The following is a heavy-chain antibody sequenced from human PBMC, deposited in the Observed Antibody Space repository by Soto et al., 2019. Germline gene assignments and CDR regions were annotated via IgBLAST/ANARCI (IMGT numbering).Heavy chain of an antibody. J-gene: IGHJ4*02. V-gene: IGHV6-1*01. CDR3: ARLMDSSGWYDY. D-gene: IGHD6-19*01. CDR2: TYYRSKWYN. Sequence: SRTLSLTCAISGDSVSSNSAAWNWIRQSPSRGLEWLGRTYYRSKWYNDYAVSVKSRITINPDTSKNQFTLQLTSVTPEDTAVYYCARLMDSSGWYDYWGQGTLVTVSS. CDR1: GDSVSSNSAA.